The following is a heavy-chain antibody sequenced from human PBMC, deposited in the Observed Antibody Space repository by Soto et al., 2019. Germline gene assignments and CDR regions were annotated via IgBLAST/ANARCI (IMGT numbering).Heavy chain of an antibody. V-gene: IGHV4-39*01. Sequence: SETLSLTCTVSGGSISSSSYYWGWIRQPPGKGLEWIGSIYCSGSTYYNPSLKSRVTISVDTSKNQFSLKLSSVTAADTAVYYCARRPTYYYDSSGYDFDYWGQGTLVTVSS. CDR3: ARRPTYYYDSSGYDFDY. J-gene: IGHJ4*02. CDR2: IYCSGST. CDR1: GGSISSSSYY. D-gene: IGHD3-22*01.